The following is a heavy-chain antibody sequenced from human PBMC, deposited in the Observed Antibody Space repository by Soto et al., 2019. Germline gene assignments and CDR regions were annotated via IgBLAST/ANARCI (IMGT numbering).Heavy chain of an antibody. J-gene: IGHJ3*02. CDR1: GFTFSSYG. V-gene: IGHV3-33*01. Sequence: PGGSLRLSCAASGFTFSSYGMHWVRQAPGKGLEWVAVIWYDGSNKYYADSVKGRFTISRDNAKNSLYLQMNSLRAEDTAVYYCAREEFNEDIVVVPAAPAFDIWGQGTMVTVSS. CDR3: AREEFNEDIVVVPAAPAFDI. CDR2: IWYDGSNK. D-gene: IGHD2-2*01.